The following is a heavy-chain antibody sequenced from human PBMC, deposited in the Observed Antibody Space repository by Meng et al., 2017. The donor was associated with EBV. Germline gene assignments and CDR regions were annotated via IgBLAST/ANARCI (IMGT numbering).Heavy chain of an antibody. CDR2: ISTYNGNT. J-gene: IGHJ4*02. Sequence: QVQLVQSGAEVKKPGASVKVSCTASGYTFSSYGISWVRQAPGQGLEWMGWISTYNGNTNYAPKLQGRVTMTTDTSTSTAYMELRSLRSDDTAVYYCASESGRGFTPDYWGQGTLVTVSS. V-gene: IGHV1-18*01. D-gene: IGHD3-10*01. CDR1: GYTFSSYG. CDR3: ASESGRGFTPDY.